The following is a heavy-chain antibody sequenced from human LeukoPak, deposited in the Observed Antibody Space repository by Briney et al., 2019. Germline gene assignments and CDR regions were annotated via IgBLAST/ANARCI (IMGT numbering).Heavy chain of an antibody. D-gene: IGHD1-26*01. CDR2: IIPIFGTA. CDR3: ARDRYSGSYQMDY. J-gene: IGHJ4*02. Sequence: ASVKVSCKASGGTFSSYAISWVRQAPGQGLEWTGGIIPIFGTANYAQKFQGRVTITTDESTSTAYMELSSLRSEDTAVYYCARDRYSGSYQMDYWGQGTLVTVSS. CDR1: GGTFSSYA. V-gene: IGHV1-69*05.